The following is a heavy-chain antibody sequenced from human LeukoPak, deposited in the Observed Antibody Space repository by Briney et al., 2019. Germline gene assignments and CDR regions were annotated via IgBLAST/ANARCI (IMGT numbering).Heavy chain of an antibody. CDR3: GSTSCPMCGMDV. CDR1: GFTVSSNY. CDR2: IYSGGST. Sequence: GGSLRLSCAASGFTVSSNYMSWVRQAPGKGLEWVSVIYSGGSTYYADSVKGRFTISRDNSKNTLYLQMNSLRAEDTAVYYCGSTSCPMCGMDVWGQGTTVTVSS. V-gene: IGHV3-66*02. D-gene: IGHD2-2*01. J-gene: IGHJ6*02.